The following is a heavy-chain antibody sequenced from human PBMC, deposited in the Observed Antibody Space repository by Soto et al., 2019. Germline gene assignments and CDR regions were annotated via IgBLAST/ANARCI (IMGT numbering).Heavy chain of an antibody. V-gene: IGHV3-23*01. CDR1: GFTFSSYA. D-gene: IGHD1-26*01. J-gene: IGHJ4*02. CDR2: ISGSGGST. Sequence: EVQLLESGGGLVQPGGSLRLSCAASGFTFSSYAMRWVRQAPGKGLEWVSAISGSGGSTYYADSVKGRFTISRDNSKNTLYLQMSSLIAEHTAVYCCARRGSGSYYDYWGQGTRVTVSS. CDR3: ARRGSGSYYDY.